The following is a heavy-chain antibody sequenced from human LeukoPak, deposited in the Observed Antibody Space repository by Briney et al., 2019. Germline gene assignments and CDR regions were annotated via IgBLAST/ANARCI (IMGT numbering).Heavy chain of an antibody. CDR2: IYYSGST. V-gene: IGHV4-59*01. J-gene: IGHJ4*02. D-gene: IGHD6-19*01. Sequence: PSGTLSLTCPVSRGSISSNCWSWIRQPPGKGLEWIGYIYYSGSTNYNPSLKGRVTISGDTSTNQFSLKLSSVTAADTAVYYCARSEWLGKFYIDCCGQGTLVTVSS. CDR1: RGSISSNC. CDR3: ARSEWLGKFYIDC.